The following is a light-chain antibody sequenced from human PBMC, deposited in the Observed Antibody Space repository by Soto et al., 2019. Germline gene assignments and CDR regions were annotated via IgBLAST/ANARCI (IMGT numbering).Light chain of an antibody. V-gene: IGKV3-15*01. CDR2: GAS. CDR3: HQRSNWWT. CDR1: QSVSGN. J-gene: IGKJ1*01. Sequence: EIVMTQSPATLSVSPGERATLSCRASQSVSGNLAWYQQKPGQAPRLLIYGASTRATGIPARFSGSGSGTEFTLTISSLEPEDSAVYYCHQRSNWWTFGQGTKVDI.